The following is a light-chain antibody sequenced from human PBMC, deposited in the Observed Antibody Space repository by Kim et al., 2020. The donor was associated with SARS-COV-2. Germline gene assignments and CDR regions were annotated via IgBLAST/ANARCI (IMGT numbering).Light chain of an antibody. CDR3: QQYNNWPPLT. CDR1: KRVSSD. Sequence: SPGKRATRSCRASKRVSSDLAWYQQKAGQAPRLLSYGASTRATGIPARFSGRGSGTEFTLTISSLQSEDFAVYYCQQYNNWPPLTFGGGTKVDIK. V-gene: IGKV3-15*01. J-gene: IGKJ4*01. CDR2: GAS.